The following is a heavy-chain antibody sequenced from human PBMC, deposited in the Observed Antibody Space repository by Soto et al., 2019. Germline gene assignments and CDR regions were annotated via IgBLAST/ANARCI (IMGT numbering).Heavy chain of an antibody. CDR1: GFSLSTSGVG. D-gene: IGHD5-18*01. CDR2: IYWDDDK. J-gene: IGHJ3*02. V-gene: IGHV2-5*02. CDR3: ARRRGYSFGWGDSFDI. Sequence: QITLKESGPTLVKPTQTLTLTCTFSGFSLSTSGVGVGWIRQPPGKALEWLALIYWDDDKRYSPSLKSRLTITQDTSKNQVVLTMTNMDPFDTATYYCARRRGYSFGWGDSFDIWGQGTMVTVSS.